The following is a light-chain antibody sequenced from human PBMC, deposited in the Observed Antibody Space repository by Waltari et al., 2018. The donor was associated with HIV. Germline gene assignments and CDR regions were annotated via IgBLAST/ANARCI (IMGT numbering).Light chain of an antibody. CDR3: QQYYDYPRT. J-gene: IGKJ1*01. CDR2: TAS. V-gene: IGKV1-8*01. CDR1: QDVSTY. Sequence: AIRMTQSPSSFSASTGDKVTITCRASQDVSTYVAWYQQKPGKAPKLLIYTASTLQSGVPSRFSGSGSGTDFTLTINCLQSEDFATYYCQQYYDYPRTFGQGTKVEIK.